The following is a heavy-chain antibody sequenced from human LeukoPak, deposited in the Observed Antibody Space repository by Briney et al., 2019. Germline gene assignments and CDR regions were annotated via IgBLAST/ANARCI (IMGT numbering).Heavy chain of an antibody. D-gene: IGHD5-12*01. Sequence: ALVKVSCKASGYTFTSYDINWVRQATGQGLEWMGWMNPNSGNTGYAQKFQGRVTMTRNTSISTAYMELSSLRSEDTAVYYCARDSSSGYEAIPNYYYYYGMDVWGQGTTVTVSS. V-gene: IGHV1-8*01. CDR2: MNPNSGNT. CDR1: GYTFTSYD. CDR3: ARDSSSGYEAIPNYYYYYGMDV. J-gene: IGHJ6*02.